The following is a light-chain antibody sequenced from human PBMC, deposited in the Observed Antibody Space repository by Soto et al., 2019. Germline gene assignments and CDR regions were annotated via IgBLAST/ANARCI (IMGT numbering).Light chain of an antibody. J-gene: IGKJ5*01. CDR3: QQYNSYPLT. Sequence: DIQMTQSPSTLSASVGDRVTITGRTSQSISSWLAWYQQKPGKAPKLLIYKASSLESGVPSRFSGSGSGTEFTLTISSLQPDDFATYYCQQYNSYPLTFGQGTRLEIK. CDR1: QSISSW. V-gene: IGKV1-5*03. CDR2: KAS.